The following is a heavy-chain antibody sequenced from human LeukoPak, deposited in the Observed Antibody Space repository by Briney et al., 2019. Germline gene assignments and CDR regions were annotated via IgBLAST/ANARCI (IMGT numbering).Heavy chain of an antibody. CDR2: ISYDGNNK. Sequence: GGSLRLSCAASGFTFRTYAMHWVRQAPGKGLEWVAVISYDGNNKYHADSVKGRFTISRDNSKNTLYLQMNSLSAEDTAVYYCARDSDYWGQGTLVTVSS. J-gene: IGHJ4*02. V-gene: IGHV3-30-3*01. CDR1: GFTFRTYA. CDR3: ARDSDY.